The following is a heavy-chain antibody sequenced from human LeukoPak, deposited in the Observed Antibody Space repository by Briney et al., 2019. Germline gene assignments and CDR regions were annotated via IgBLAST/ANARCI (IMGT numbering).Heavy chain of an antibody. CDR3: ANDYGGNSEFAPRY. V-gene: IGHV4-34*01. CDR2: INHSGST. Sequence: SETLSLTCAVYGGSFSGYYWSWIRQPPGKGLEWIGEINHSGSTNYNPSLKSRVTISVDRSRNQFSLKLSSVTAADTAVYYCANDYGGNSEFAPRYWGQGTLVTVSS. D-gene: IGHD4-23*01. CDR1: GGSFSGYY. J-gene: IGHJ4*02.